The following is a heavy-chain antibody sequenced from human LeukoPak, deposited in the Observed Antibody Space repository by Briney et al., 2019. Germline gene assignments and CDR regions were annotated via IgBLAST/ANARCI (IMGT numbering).Heavy chain of an antibody. CDR2: IYSGGST. J-gene: IGHJ4*02. CDR3: ARAGYSRDYFDY. D-gene: IGHD6-13*01. Sequence: GGSLRLSCAASGFTFSSYWMSWVRQAPGKGLEWVSVIYSGGSTYYADSVKGRFTISRDNSKNTLYLQMNSLRAEDTAVYYCARAGYSRDYFDYWGQGTLVTVSS. CDR1: GFTFSSYW. V-gene: IGHV3-53*01.